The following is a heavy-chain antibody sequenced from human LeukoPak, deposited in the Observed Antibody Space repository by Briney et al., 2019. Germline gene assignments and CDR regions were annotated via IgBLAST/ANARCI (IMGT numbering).Heavy chain of an antibody. CDR3: ARGWRGGSGRLSRQFDP. CDR2: MNPNSGNT. J-gene: IGHJ5*02. CDR1: GYTFTSYD. Sequence: ASVKVSCKASGYTFTSYDINWVRQATGQGLEWMGWMNPNSGNTGYAQKFQGRVTMTRNTSISTAYMELSSLRSEDTAVYYCARGWRGGSGRLSRQFDPWGQGTLVTVSS. V-gene: IGHV1-8*01. D-gene: IGHD3-10*01.